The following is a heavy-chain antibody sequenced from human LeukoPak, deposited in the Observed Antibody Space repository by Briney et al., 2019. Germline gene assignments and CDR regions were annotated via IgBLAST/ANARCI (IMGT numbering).Heavy chain of an antibody. CDR1: GFTFSSYA. CDR2: ISYDGSNK. V-gene: IGHV3-30*04. D-gene: IGHD5-18*01. CDR3: ARESSGYSYGYFDY. Sequence: PGGSLRLSCAASGFTFSSYAMHWVRQAPGKGLEWVAVISYDGSNKYYADSVKGRFTISRDNSKNTLYLQMNSPRAEDTAVYYCARESSGYSYGYFDYWGQGTLVTVSS. J-gene: IGHJ4*02.